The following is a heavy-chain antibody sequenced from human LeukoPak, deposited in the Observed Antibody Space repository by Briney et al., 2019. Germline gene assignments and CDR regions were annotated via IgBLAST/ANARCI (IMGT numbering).Heavy chain of an antibody. V-gene: IGHV3-7*03. J-gene: IGHJ6*03. CDR3: AKDLGFYCSSTSCYPRESGDYYYMDV. Sequence: GGSLRLSCAASGFTFSSYWMSWVRQAPEKGLEWVAKIKPDGSEIYHVDSVQGRFTISRDNAKNSLYLQMNSLRAEDTAVYYCAKDLGFYCSSTSCYPRESGDYYYMDVWGKGTTVTVSS. CDR1: GFTFSSYW. D-gene: IGHD2-2*01. CDR2: IKPDGSEI.